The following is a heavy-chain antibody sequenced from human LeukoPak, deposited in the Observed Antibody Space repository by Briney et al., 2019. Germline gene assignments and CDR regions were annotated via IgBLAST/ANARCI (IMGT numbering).Heavy chain of an antibody. V-gene: IGHV3-15*01. CDR3: TKEASGALDP. J-gene: IGHJ5*02. CDR1: GFTFSSYG. D-gene: IGHD3-10*01. Sequence: GGSLRLSCAASGFTFSSYGMSWVRQAPGKGLEWVGRIKSKTDGETRDYAAPVKGRFTISRDDSKNTVYLQMNSLKSEDTAVYYCTKEASGALDPWGQGTLVTVSS. CDR2: IKSKTDGETR.